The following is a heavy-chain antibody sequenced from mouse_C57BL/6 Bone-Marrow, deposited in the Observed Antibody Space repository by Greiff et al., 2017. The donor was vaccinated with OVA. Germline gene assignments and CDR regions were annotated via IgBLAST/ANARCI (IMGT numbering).Heavy chain of an antibody. D-gene: IGHD2-4*01. CDR3: ARNTYYDDDRGGPFAY. CDR2: IWTGGGT. CDR1: GFSLTSYA. V-gene: IGHV2-9-1*01. J-gene: IGHJ3*01. Sequence: QVQLKQSGPGLVAPSQSLSITCTVSGFSLTSYAISWVRQPPGKGLEWLGVIWTGGGTNYNSALKSRLSISKDNSKSQVFLKMNSLQTDSTATYYCARNTYYDDDRGGPFAYWGQGTLVTVSA.